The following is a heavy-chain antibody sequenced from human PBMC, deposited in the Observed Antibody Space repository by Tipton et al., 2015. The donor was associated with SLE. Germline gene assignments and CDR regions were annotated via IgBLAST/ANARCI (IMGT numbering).Heavy chain of an antibody. J-gene: IGHJ2*01. V-gene: IGHV4-61*02. CDR2: IYTSGKT. Sequence: TLSLTCTVSGGAISSGGYYWSWIRQPAGKGLEGIGRIYTSGKTVYNPSLKRRVTISMDLSNNHFSVNLSSVTASDTAVYYCAKTLAGATPGRYQSYWYFDLWGRGLRVIVSS. CDR3: AKTLAGATPGRYQSYWYFDL. D-gene: IGHD1-1*01. CDR1: GGAISSGGYY.